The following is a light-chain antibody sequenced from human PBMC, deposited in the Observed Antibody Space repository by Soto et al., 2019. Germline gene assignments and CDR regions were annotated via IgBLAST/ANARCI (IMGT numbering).Light chain of an antibody. CDR2: GAS. CDR3: QQYNNWPPDT. Sequence: IVFTQSPATLSLSPGERATLFCKPSQSVRSNVAWYQQKLGQATRLLIYGASTRATGIPARFSGSGSGTKCTLSISSLQSDDFAVYYCQQYNNWPPDTFGQGTKVDIK. J-gene: IGKJ1*01. CDR1: QSVRSN. V-gene: IGKV3-15*01.